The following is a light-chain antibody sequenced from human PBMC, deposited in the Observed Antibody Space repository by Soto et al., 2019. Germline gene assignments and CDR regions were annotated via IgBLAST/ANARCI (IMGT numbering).Light chain of an antibody. V-gene: IGKV3-15*01. CDR2: DAS. Sequence: IVVTQSPATLSVSPGERVTLSCRASQSVGSNLAWYQQRPGQAPRLLIYDASTRATGIPDRFSGSGSGTEFTLTISSLQSEDFAVYYCQQYYSTAWTFGQGTKVEI. CDR1: QSVGSN. J-gene: IGKJ1*01. CDR3: QQYYSTAWT.